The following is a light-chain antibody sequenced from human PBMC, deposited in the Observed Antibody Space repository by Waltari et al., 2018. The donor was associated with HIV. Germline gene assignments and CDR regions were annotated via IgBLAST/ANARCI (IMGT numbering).Light chain of an antibody. Sequence: NFILKQPHSVSGSPGKTVTLSCTRSSGNIASPSVQCYQLRPDTSPSNVIYENKQRRAGVPDRFSGSIDRSTNSASLTISGLMAEDEADYYCLSYDGVNQVFGGGTKLTVL. CDR1: SGNIASPS. J-gene: IGLJ3*02. V-gene: IGLV6-57*01. CDR2: ENK. CDR3: LSYDGVNQV.